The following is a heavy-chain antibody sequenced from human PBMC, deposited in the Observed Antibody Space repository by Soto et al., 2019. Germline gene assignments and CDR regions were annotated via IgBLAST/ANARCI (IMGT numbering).Heavy chain of an antibody. CDR3: ARRGNSRSRYYYYYYGMDV. CDR2: MNPNSGNT. V-gene: IGHV1-8*01. CDR1: GYTFTSYD. Sequence: QVQLVQSGAEVKKPGASVKVSCKASGYTFTSYDINWVRQATGQGLEWMGWMNPNSGNTGYAQKFQGRVTMTRNTSISTAYMEVSSLRSEGTGVYYCARRGNSRSRYYYYYYGMDVWGQGTTVTVSS. D-gene: IGHD6-13*01. J-gene: IGHJ6*02.